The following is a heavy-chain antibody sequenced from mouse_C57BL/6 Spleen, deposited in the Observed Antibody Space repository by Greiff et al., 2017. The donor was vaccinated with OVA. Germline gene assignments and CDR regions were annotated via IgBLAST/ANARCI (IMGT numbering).Heavy chain of an antibody. V-gene: IGHV1-54*01. CDR2: INPGSGGT. CDR1: GYAFTNYL. D-gene: IGHD4-1*01. Sequence: QVQLQQSGAELVRPGTSVKVSCKASGYAFTNYLIEWVKQRPGQGLEWIGVINPGSGGTNYNEKFKGKATLTADKSSSTAYMQLSSLTSEDSAVYFCARNWDDFDYWGQGTTRTGPS. J-gene: IGHJ2*01. CDR3: ARNWDDFDY.